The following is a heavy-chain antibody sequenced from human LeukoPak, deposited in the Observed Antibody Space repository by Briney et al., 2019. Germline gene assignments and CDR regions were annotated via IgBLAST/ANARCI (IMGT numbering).Heavy chain of an antibody. J-gene: IGHJ3*02. CDR1: GFTFSNFA. D-gene: IGHD5-18*01. V-gene: IGHV3-23*01. Sequence: GGSLRLSCAASGFTFSNFAMNWVRQAPGKGPEWVSSIRGGGANPHYADSVKGRFTISRDNSKNTLYMEMNSLRAEDTAVYYCAKCSYTYGNDAYDIWGQGTMVTASS. CDR3: AKCSYTYGNDAYDI. CDR2: IRGGGANP.